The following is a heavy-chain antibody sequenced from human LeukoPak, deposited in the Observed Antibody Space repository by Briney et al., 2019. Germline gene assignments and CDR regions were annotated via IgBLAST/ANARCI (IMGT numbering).Heavy chain of an antibody. CDR2: INPNSGGT. Sequence: ASVKVSCKASGYTFTGYYMHWVRQAPGQGLEWMGWINPNSGGTNYAQKFQGRVTMTRDTSISTAYMELTSLRSEDTAVYSCARGEQWLVSPFDYWGQGTLVTVSS. V-gene: IGHV1-2*02. J-gene: IGHJ4*02. D-gene: IGHD6-19*01. CDR3: ARGEQWLVSPFDY. CDR1: GYTFTGYY.